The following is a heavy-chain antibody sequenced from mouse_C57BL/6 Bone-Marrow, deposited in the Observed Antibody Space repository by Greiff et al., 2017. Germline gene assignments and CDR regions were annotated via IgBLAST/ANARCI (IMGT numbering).Heavy chain of an antibody. CDR3: ARLESYEGVDY. D-gene: IGHD2-12*01. CDR1: GYTFTSYG. CDR2: IYPRSGNT. Sequence: QVQLQQSGAELARPGASVKLSCKASGYTFTSYGISWVKQRTGQGLEWIGEIYPRSGNTYYNEKFKGKATLTADKSSSTDYVELRSLTSDGSAVYDCARLESYEGVDYWGQGTSVTVSS. J-gene: IGHJ4*01. V-gene: IGHV1-81*01.